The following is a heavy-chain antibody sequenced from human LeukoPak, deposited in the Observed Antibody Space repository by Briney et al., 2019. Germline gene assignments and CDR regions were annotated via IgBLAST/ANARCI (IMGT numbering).Heavy chain of an antibody. D-gene: IGHD6-13*01. CDR2: LNSYESAS. V-gene: IGHV3-74*01. CDR3: ARGYKYSSSWYVDY. Sequence: GEALILSCAASGFTFSSYWMHWVRQAPGRGQVWDSSLNSYESASTYADSVQDRYPIPSDHANNKLYAQMNSLRVGGVAVYYCARGYKYSSSWYVDYWGQGTLVTVSS. CDR1: GFTFSSYW. J-gene: IGHJ4*02.